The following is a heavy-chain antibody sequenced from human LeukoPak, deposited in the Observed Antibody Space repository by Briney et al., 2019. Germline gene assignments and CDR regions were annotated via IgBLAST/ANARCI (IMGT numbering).Heavy chain of an antibody. CDR1: LFTLSTYW. CDR2: IKQDGSEK. J-gene: IGHJ4*02. CDR3: ARQIGTYYDY. D-gene: IGHD1-26*01. Sequence: GWSLRLTCAASLFTLSTYWMSWVRQAPWKELEWVANIKQDGSEKYYVDSVKGRFTISRDNAKNSLYLQMNRLRAEDMAVYCCARQIGTYYDYWGQGTLVTVSS. V-gene: IGHV3-7*01.